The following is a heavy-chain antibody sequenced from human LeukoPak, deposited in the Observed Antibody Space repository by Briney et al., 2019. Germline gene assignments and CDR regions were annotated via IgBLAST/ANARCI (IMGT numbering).Heavy chain of an antibody. CDR3: ARDRTISNWFDP. J-gene: IGHJ5*02. CDR2: IIPIFGTA. V-gene: IGHV1-69*06. CDR1: GGTFSSYA. D-gene: IGHD2/OR15-2a*01. Sequence: ASVKVSCKASGGTFSSYAISWVRQAPGQGLEWMGGIIPIFGTANYAQKFQGRVTITADKSTSTAYMELSSLRSEDTAVYYCARDRTISNWFDPWGQGTLVTVSS.